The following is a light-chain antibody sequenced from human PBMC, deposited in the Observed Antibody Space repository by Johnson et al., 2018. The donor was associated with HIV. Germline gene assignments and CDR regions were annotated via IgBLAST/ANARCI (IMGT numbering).Light chain of an antibody. CDR2: DNN. J-gene: IGLJ1*01. Sequence: QSVLTQPPSVSAAPGQRVTRSYSGSSSNIGNNFVSWFRQLPLRAPKVLIYDNNERPSGIPDRFSGSKSGTSATLGITGLQTGDEADYYCGTWDSSLSAYVVGTGTKVTVV. V-gene: IGLV1-51*01. CDR3: GTWDSSLSAYV. CDR1: SSNIGNNF.